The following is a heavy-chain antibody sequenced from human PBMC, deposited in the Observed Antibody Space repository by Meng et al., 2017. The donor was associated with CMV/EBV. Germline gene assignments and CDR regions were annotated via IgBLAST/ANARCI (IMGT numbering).Heavy chain of an antibody. V-gene: IGHV4-39*07. Sequence: LGLQVVGPCPVKPSETLSLTCTVSGGSISSSSYYWGWIRQPPGKGLEWIGSIYYSGSTYYNPSLKSRVTISVDTSKNQFSLKLSSVTAADTAVYYCARAPRGYYYYGMDVWGQGTTVTVSS. CDR3: ARAPRGYYYYGMDV. J-gene: IGHJ6*02. CDR2: IYYSGST. CDR1: GGSISSSSYY.